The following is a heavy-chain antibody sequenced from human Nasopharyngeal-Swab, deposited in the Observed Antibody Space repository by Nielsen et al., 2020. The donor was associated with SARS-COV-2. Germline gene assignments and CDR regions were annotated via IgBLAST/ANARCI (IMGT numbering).Heavy chain of an antibody. CDR1: GFRFSGYG. D-gene: IGHD6-25*01. V-gene: IGHV3-30*03. CDR2: ISFDVINQ. CDR3: ARDILGSSGWKHFDS. Sequence: GESLKISCAASGFRFSGYGMHWVHQAPGKGLEWVAYISFDVINQAYAESARGRFTVSRDNSKNTLFLQMNSLIIEDTAVYYCARDILGSSGWKHFDSWGQGTLVTVSS. J-gene: IGHJ4*02.